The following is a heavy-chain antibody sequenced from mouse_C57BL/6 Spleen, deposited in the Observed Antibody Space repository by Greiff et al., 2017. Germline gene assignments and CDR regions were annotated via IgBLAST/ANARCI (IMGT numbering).Heavy chain of an antibody. J-gene: IGHJ2*01. D-gene: IGHD1-1*01. CDR2: IDPENGDT. V-gene: IGHV14-4*01. Sequence: VQLQQPGAELVRPGASVKLSCTASGFNIKDDYMHWVKQRPEQGLEWIGWIDPENGDTEYASKFQGKATITADTSSNTAYLQLSSLTSEDTAVYYCTTSYYYGSSYRFDYWGQGTTLTVSS. CDR1: GFNIKDDY. CDR3: TTSYYYGSSYRFDY.